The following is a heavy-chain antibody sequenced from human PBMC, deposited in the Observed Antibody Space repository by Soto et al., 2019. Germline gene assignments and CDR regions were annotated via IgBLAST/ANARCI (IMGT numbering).Heavy chain of an antibody. D-gene: IGHD3-10*01. CDR3: ARRGTMVRGDAFDI. J-gene: IGHJ3*02. CDR1: GGSISSYY. V-gene: IGHV4-59*08. CDR2: IYYSGST. Sequence: QVQLQESGPGLVKPSETLSLTCTVSGGSISSYYWSWIRQPPGKGLEWIGYIYYSGSTHYNPSLKRRVTLSVATSKNRFSLKLSSVTAADTAVYYCARRGTMVRGDAFDIWGQGTMVTVSS.